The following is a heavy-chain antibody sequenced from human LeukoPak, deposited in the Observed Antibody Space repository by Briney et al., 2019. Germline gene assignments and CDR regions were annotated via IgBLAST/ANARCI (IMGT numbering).Heavy chain of an antibody. V-gene: IGHV3-23*01. D-gene: IGHD6-6*01. Sequence: PGGSLRLSCNASGFIFSSFVMSWVRQAPGKGLEWVSSISGSGAVTYYADSVKGRFTIPRDNSMNTLNLQMNSLSVDDTAVYYCAKDFIGYSISLYWGQGTLVSVSS. J-gene: IGHJ4*02. CDR3: AKDFIGYSISLY. CDR1: GFIFSSFV. CDR2: ISGSGAVT.